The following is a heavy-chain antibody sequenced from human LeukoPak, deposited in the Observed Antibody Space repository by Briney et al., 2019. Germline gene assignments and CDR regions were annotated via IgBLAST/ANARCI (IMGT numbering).Heavy chain of an antibody. Sequence: GASVKVSCKASGGTFSGYAISWVRQAPGQGLEWMGGIIPIFGTANYAQKFQGRVTITADESTSTAYMELSSLRSEDTAVYYCASTYSGSYSHYYYGMDVWGQGTTVTVSS. CDR1: GGTFSGYA. V-gene: IGHV1-69*01. CDR3: ASTYSGSYSHYYYGMDV. J-gene: IGHJ6*02. CDR2: IIPIFGTA. D-gene: IGHD1-26*01.